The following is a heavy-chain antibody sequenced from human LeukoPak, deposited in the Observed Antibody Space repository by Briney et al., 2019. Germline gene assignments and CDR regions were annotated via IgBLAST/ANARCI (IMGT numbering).Heavy chain of an antibody. CDR1: GYMFTGYY. V-gene: IGHV1-2*02. J-gene: IGHJ4*02. CDR2: INPNSGGT. D-gene: IGHD2-21*02. Sequence: ASVKVSCKASGYMFTGYYMHWVRQAPGQGLEWMGWINPNSGGTNYAQKFQGRVTMTRDTSISTAYMELSSLRSGDTAVYYCARGYCSGDCFTLSDYWGQGTLVTVSS. CDR3: ARGYCSGDCFTLSDY.